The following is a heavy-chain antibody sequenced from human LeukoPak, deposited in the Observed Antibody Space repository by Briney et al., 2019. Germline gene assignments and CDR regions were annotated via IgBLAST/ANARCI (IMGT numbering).Heavy chain of an antibody. V-gene: IGHV3-23*01. D-gene: IGHD2-15*01. J-gene: IGHJ4*02. CDR3: AKAPVTSCRGAFCYPFDS. Sequence: GGSLRLSCTVSGFSLSSYAMSWVRRAPGRGLEWVSATSSSDDGKYYADSVRGRFTISRDNSRNTMYLQMNSLRAEDAAVYYCAKAPVTSCRGAFCYPFDSWGQGTLVTVSS. CDR1: GFSLSSYA. CDR2: TSSSDDGK.